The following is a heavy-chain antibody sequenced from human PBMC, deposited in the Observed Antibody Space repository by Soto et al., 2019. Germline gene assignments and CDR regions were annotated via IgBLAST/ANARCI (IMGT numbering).Heavy chain of an antibody. Sequence: LSETLSLTCTVSGGSISSGDYYWSWIRQPPGKGLEWIGYIYYSGSTYYNPSLKSRVTISVDTSKNQFSLKLSSVTAADTAVYYCAAGPHDFWSGYPRSPASWFGPWGQGTLVTVSS. V-gene: IGHV4-30-4*01. CDR2: IYYSGST. D-gene: IGHD3-3*01. CDR3: AAGPHDFWSGYPRSPASWFGP. J-gene: IGHJ5*02. CDR1: GGSISSGDYY.